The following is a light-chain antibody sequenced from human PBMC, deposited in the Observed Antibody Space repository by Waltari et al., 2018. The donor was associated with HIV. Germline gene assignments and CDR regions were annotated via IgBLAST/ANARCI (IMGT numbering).Light chain of an antibody. J-gene: IGKJ5*01. Sequence: DIQLPQSPSFLSASVGDRVTINCRASRDIATYLVWYQQKPGKAPRLLIHAASTLQSGVPSRFSGSGSGTEFTLTISSLQPEDFATYSCQQLHTYPLTCAQGTRVEIE. CDR2: AAS. CDR1: RDIATY. CDR3: QQLHTYPLT. V-gene: IGKV1-9*01.